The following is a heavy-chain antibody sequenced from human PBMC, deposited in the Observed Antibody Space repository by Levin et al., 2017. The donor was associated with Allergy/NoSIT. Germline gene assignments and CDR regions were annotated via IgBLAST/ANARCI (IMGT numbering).Heavy chain of an antibody. CDR3: ARDYSSSSGLDC. J-gene: IGHJ4*02. CDR2: IKQDGSAK. D-gene: IGHD6-6*01. CDR1: GFTLGSFW. V-gene: IGHV3-7*01. Sequence: SGGSLRLSCAASGFTLGSFWMTWVRQAPGKGLEWVANIKQDGSAKNYVDSVKGRFTISRDNAMNSLYLQMNSLRAEDTAVYYCARDYSSSSGLDCWGPGTLVTVSS.